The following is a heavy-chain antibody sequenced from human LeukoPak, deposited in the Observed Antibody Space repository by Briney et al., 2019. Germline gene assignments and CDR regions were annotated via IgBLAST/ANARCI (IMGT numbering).Heavy chain of an antibody. CDR1: GGSFSGYY. CDR2: INHSGSA. V-gene: IGHV4-34*01. Sequence: SETLSLTCAVYGGSFSGYYWSWIRQPPGKGLEWIGEINHSGSANYNPSLESRVTISVDTSKNQFSLKLSSVTAADTAVYYCASASSYDILTGYNDAFDIWGQGTMVTVSS. J-gene: IGHJ3*02. D-gene: IGHD3-9*01. CDR3: ASASSYDILTGYNDAFDI.